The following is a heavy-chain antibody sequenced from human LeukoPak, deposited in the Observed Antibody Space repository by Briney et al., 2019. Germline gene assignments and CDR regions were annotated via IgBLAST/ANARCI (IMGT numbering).Heavy chain of an antibody. D-gene: IGHD3-22*01. V-gene: IGHV4-59*01. J-gene: IGHJ5*02. CDR1: GGSISSYY. Sequence: TSETLSLTCTVPGGSISSYYWSWIRQPPGKGLEWIGYIYYSGSTNYNPSLKSRVTISVDTSKNQFSLKLSSVTAADTAVYYRARDVSYYDGNWFDPWGQGTLVTVSS. CDR3: ARDVSYYDGNWFDP. CDR2: IYYSGST.